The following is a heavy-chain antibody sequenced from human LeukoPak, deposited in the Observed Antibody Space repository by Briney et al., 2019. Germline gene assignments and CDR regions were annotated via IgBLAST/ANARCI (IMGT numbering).Heavy chain of an antibody. D-gene: IGHD2-2*01. V-gene: IGHV3-23*01. Sequence: PGGSLRLSCATSGFTFGTHSMSWVRQAPGKGLEWVSGISGSGDRTHYADSVKGRFTISRDNSKNTVTLQMNSLTVDDTAAYYCAKYCVTTTCYERLFDFWGQGTLVTVSS. CDR3: AKYCVTTTCYERLFDF. CDR2: ISGSGDRT. J-gene: IGHJ4*02. CDR1: GFTFGTHS.